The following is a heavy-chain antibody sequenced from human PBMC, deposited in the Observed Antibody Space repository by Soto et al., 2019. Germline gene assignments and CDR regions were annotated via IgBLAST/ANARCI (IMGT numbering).Heavy chain of an antibody. V-gene: IGHV3-23*01. Sequence: EVHLLESGGGLVQPGGSLRLSCAASGFTFSNYAMTWVRQAPGKGLEWVSGISGSSGSTYYADSVKGRFSISRDNSKNTLYLRMTSLSAEDTGVYFCANTWDYGSGSYSDPTLDYWGQGTLVAVSS. CDR1: GFTFSNYA. J-gene: IGHJ4*02. D-gene: IGHD3-10*01. CDR2: ISGSSGST. CDR3: ANTWDYGSGSYSDPTLDY.